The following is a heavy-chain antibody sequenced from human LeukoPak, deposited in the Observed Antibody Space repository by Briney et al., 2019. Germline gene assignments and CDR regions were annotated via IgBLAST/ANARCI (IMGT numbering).Heavy chain of an antibody. V-gene: IGHV3-21*01. J-gene: IGHJ4*02. Sequence: GGSLRLSCAASGLTFSSYAMSWLRQAPGKGLECVSSISSSSSYIYYADSVKGRFTISRDNAKNSLYLQVNSLRAEDTAVYYCARSRNYGSGSYYLFDYWGQGTLVTVSS. CDR2: ISSSSSYI. CDR1: GLTFSSYA. D-gene: IGHD3-10*01. CDR3: ARSRNYGSGSYYLFDY.